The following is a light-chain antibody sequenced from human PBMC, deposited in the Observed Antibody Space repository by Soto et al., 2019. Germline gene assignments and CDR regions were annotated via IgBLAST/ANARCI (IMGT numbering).Light chain of an antibody. V-gene: IGKV3-20*01. CDR2: GAS. J-gene: IGKJ2*01. CDR3: QQYGSSPRT. Sequence: EIVLTQSPGTLSLSPGARATLSCRASQSVSSSYLAWYQQKPGQAPRLLIYGASSRATGIPDRLSGSGSGTDFTLTISRQEPEDFAVYYCQQYGSSPRTFGQGTKLEIK. CDR1: QSVSSSY.